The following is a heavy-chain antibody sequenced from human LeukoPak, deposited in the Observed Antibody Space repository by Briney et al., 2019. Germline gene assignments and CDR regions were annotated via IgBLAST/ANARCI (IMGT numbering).Heavy chain of an antibody. Sequence: GGSLRLSCAASGFIFSISWMSWVRQAPGKGLEWVGNINIDGSEKYYVDSVKGRFTISRDNAKNSLYLQMNSLRAEDTAVYYCVRAQSPAFDIWGQGTMVTVSS. V-gene: IGHV3-7*01. J-gene: IGHJ3*02. CDR3: VRAQSPAFDI. CDR1: GFIFSISW. CDR2: INIDGSEK.